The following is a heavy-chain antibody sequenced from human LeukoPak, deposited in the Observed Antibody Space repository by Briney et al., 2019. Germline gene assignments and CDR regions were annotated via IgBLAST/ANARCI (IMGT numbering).Heavy chain of an antibody. V-gene: IGHV1-18*01. CDR2: ISAYNGNT. Sequence: ASVKVSCKASGYTFTRNGIIWVRQAPGQGLEWMGWISAYNGNTHYAQRLQGRVTMTTDTSTSTAYMELRSLRFDDTAVYYCARQSDIRTRRGDDAFDVWGQGTKVTVSS. CDR3: ARQSDIRTRRGDDAFDV. J-gene: IGHJ3*01. D-gene: IGHD3-10*01. CDR1: GYTFTRNG.